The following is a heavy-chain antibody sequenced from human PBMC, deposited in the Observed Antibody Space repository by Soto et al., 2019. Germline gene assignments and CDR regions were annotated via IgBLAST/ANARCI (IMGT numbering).Heavy chain of an antibody. CDR2: IYYSGRT. V-gene: IGHV4-30-4*01. CDR3: ARAGYSYGFDY. Sequence: SETLSLTCTVSGGSISSGDYYWIWSRQPPGKGLEWIGYIYYSGRTYYNPSLKSRVTISVDTSKNQFSLKLSSVTAADTAVYYWARAGYSYGFDYWGHGTLVTVSS. J-gene: IGHJ5*01. CDR1: GGSISSGDYY. D-gene: IGHD5-18*01.